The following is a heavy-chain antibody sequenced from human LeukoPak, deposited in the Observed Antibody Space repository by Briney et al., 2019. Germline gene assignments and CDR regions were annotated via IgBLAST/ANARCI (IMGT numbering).Heavy chain of an antibody. D-gene: IGHD6-19*01. CDR3: ARHERIAVAGPEPPDY. J-gene: IGHJ4*02. CDR2: IYYSGST. V-gene: IGHV4-39*01. CDR1: GGSIISSSYY. Sequence: SETLSLTCTVSGGSIISSSYYWGWIRQPPGKGLEWIGSIYYSGSTYYNPSLKSRVTISVDTSKNQFSLKLSSVTAADTAVYYCARHERIAVAGPEPPDYWGQGTLVTVSS.